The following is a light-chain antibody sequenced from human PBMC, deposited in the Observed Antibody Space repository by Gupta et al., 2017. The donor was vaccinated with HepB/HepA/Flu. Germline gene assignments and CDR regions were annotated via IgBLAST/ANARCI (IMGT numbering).Light chain of an antibody. J-gene: IGLJ2*01. CDR2: FDG. CDR3: QVWDTGSDHVV. Sequence: SYVLTQPPSLSVAPGETARITCGGNNIGSKSVHWYQQKPGQAPVLVNQFDGDRPSGIPERFSGSNYGNTATLSVSGVEAGDEADYYCQVWDTGSDHVVFGGGTKLTVL. CDR1: NIGSKS. V-gene: IGLV3-21*04.